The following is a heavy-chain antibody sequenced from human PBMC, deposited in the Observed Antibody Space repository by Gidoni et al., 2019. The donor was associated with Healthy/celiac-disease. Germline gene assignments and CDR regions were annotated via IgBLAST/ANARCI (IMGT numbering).Heavy chain of an antibody. CDR1: GYTFTSYD. Sequence: QVQLVQSGAEVKKPGASVKVSCKASGYTFTSYDINWVRQATGQGLEWMGWMNPNSGNTGYAQKFQGRVTMTRNTSISTAYMELSTLRSENTAVYYCARGTHYDILTGRMFDYWGQGTLVTVSS. V-gene: IGHV1-8*01. D-gene: IGHD3-9*01. CDR3: ARGTHYDILTGRMFDY. J-gene: IGHJ4*02. CDR2: MNPNSGNT.